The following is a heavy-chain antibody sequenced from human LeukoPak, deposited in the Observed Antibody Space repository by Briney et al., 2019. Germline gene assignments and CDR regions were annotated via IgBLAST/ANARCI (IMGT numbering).Heavy chain of an antibody. CDR3: ARVVRPAVTIFGVATRPVYYYMGV. D-gene: IGHD3-3*01. CDR1: GGSISSTSYF. J-gene: IGHJ6*03. CDR2: IFYSGTT. Sequence: PSETLSLTCTVSGGSISSTSYFWGWIRQPPGKGLEWIGTIFYSGTTYYNPSLKSRVTISVDTSKNQFSLKLSSVTAADTAVYYCARVVRPAVTIFGVATRPVYYYMGVWGKGTTVTVSS. V-gene: IGHV4-39*01.